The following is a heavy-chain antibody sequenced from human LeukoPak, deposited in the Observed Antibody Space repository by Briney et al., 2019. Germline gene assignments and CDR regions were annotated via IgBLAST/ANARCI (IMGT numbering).Heavy chain of an antibody. CDR1: GGSISSYY. CDR3: ARQNYSSAFYYFDY. D-gene: IGHD6-19*01. Sequence: SETLSLTCTVSGGSISSYYWSWIRQPPGKGLEWIGYIYYSGSTNYNPSLKSRVTISVDTSKNQFPLKLSSVTAADTAVYYCARQNYSSAFYYFDYWGQGTLVTVSS. CDR2: IYYSGST. J-gene: IGHJ4*02. V-gene: IGHV4-59*08.